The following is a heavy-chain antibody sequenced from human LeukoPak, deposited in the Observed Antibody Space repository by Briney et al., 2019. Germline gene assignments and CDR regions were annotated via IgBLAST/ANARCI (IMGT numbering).Heavy chain of an antibody. V-gene: IGHV3-23*01. CDR1: GFTFSSYA. D-gene: IGHD2/OR15-2a*01. J-gene: IGHJ4*02. Sequence: PGGSLRLSCAASGFTFSSYAMSWVRQAPGKGLEWASAISGSGGSTYYADSVKGRFTISRDNSKNTLYLQMNSLRAEDTAVYYCAKCRRNILRYFDYWGQGTLVTVSS. CDR2: ISGSGGST. CDR3: AKCRRNILRYFDY.